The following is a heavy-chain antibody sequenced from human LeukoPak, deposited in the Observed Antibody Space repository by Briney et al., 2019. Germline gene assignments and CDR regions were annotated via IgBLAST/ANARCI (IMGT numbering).Heavy chain of an antibody. V-gene: IGHV1-18*01. J-gene: IGHJ4*02. D-gene: IGHD6-13*01. CDR3: ARDRRVWGIGAAGTPYYFDY. CDR1: GYTFTSYG. Sequence: ASVKVSCKASGYTFTSYGISWVRQAPGRGLEWMGWISAYNGNTNYAQKLQGRVTMTTDTSTSTAYMELRSLRPDDTAVYYCARDRRVWGIGAAGTPYYFDYWGQGTLVTVSS. CDR2: ISAYNGNT.